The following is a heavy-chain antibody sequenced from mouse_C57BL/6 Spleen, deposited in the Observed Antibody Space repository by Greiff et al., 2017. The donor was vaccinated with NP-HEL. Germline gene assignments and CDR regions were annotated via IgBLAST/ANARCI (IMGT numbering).Heavy chain of an antibody. CDR1: GYTFTSYW. CDR2: IDPSDSYT. CDR3: AREGITTVVDY. J-gene: IGHJ2*01. Sequence: VQLQQPGAELVMPGASVKLSCKASGYTFTSYWMHWVKQRPGQGLEWIGEIDPSDSYTNYNQKFKGKSTLTVDKSSSTAYMQLSSLTSEDSAVYYCAREGITTVVDYWGQGTTLTVSS. D-gene: IGHD1-1*01. V-gene: IGHV1-69*01.